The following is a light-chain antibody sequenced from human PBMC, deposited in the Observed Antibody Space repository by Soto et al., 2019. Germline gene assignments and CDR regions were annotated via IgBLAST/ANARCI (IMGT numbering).Light chain of an antibody. Sequence: SYVVTQPPSLSVAPGQTARITCEGNSIGSKSVHWCQQKPGQAPVLVVYDDSDRPSGIPERFSGSNSGNTATLTISRVEAGDEADYYCQVWDSTSDHVFGTGTKLTVL. J-gene: IGLJ1*01. CDR2: DDS. V-gene: IGLV3-21*02. CDR1: SIGSKS. CDR3: QVWDSTSDHV.